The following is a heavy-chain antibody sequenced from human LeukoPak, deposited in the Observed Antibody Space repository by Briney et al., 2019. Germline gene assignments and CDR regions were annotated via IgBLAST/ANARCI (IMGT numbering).Heavy chain of an antibody. CDR1: GYTFTSYG. CDR2: ISAYNGNT. J-gene: IGHJ4*02. CDR3: ARELYDFWSGYYTGMAGY. V-gene: IGHV1-18*01. D-gene: IGHD3-3*01. Sequence: ASVKVSCKASGYTFTSYGISWVRQAPGQGLEWMGWISAYNGNTNYAQKLHGRVTMTTDTSTSTAYMELRSLRSDDTAVYYCARELYDFWSGYYTGMAGYWGQGTLVTVSS.